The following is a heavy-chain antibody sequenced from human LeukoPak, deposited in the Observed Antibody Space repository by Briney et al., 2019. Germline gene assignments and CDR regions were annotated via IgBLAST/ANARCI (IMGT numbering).Heavy chain of an antibody. CDR3: ASLNYYGSGSYYNYWFDP. D-gene: IGHD3-10*01. V-gene: IGHV1-24*01. CDR2: FDPEDGET. J-gene: IGHJ5*02. Sequence: ASVKVSCKVSGYTLTELSMHWVRQAPGKGLEWMGGFDPEDGETIYAQKFQGRVTMTEDTSTDTAYMELSSLRSEDTAVYYCASLNYYGSGSYYNYWFDPWGRGTLVTVSS. CDR1: GYTLTELS.